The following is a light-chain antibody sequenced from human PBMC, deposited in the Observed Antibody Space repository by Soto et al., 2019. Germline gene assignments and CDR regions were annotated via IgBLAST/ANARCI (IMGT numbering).Light chain of an antibody. Sequence: EMVMTQSPATLSVSPGERATLSCRASQSVSSNLAWYQQKPGQAPRLLIYGASTRATGIPDRFSGSGSGTDFTLTISRLEPEDFAVYYCQQYGSWWTFGQGTKVDIK. CDR3: QQYGSWWT. CDR2: GAS. V-gene: IGKV3D-15*01. CDR1: QSVSSN. J-gene: IGKJ1*01.